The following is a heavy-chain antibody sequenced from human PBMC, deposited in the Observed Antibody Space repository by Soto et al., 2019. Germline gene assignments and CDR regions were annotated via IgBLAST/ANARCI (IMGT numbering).Heavy chain of an antibody. Sequence: EVPLVESGGGLVQPGGSLRLSCAASGFTVSSNHMSWVRQAPGKGLEWVSVIYTNGSPQYADSVKDRFIISRDTPKNALYLQMNNLRVEETAVYYCARGAPDNDGAVFGCWGQGTLVTVSS. CDR1: GFTVSSNH. D-gene: IGHD6-19*01. CDR3: ARGAPDNDGAVFGC. J-gene: IGHJ4*02. CDR2: IYTNGSP. V-gene: IGHV3-66*01.